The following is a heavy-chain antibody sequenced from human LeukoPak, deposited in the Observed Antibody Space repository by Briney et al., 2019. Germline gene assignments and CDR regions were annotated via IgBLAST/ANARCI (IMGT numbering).Heavy chain of an antibody. V-gene: IGHV3-48*01. D-gene: IGHD3-22*01. CDR2: ISSSTTTI. Sequence: GGSLRLSCAASGFAFNTYSMNWVRQAPGKGLEWVSSISSSTTTIYYADSVRGRFTISRDNAKNSLYLQMNSLRAEDTAVYYCARDRSYYDSSGYYPAYYYGMDVWGQGTTVTVSS. CDR3: ARDRSYYDSSGYYPAYYYGMDV. J-gene: IGHJ6*02. CDR1: GFAFNTYS.